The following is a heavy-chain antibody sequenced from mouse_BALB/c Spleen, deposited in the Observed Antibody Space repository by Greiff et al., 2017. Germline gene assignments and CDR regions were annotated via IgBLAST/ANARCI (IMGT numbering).Heavy chain of an antibody. CDR2: IYPGNGDT. CDR1: GYTFTSYN. Sequence: QVQLQQPGAELVKPGASVKMSCKASGYTFTSYNMHWVKQTPGQGLEWIGAIYPGNGDTSYNQKFKGKATLTADKSSSTAYMQLSSLTSEDSAVYYCARYHYGNAMDYWGQGTSVTVSS. V-gene: IGHV1-12*01. J-gene: IGHJ4*01. CDR3: ARYHYGNAMDY. D-gene: IGHD2-1*01.